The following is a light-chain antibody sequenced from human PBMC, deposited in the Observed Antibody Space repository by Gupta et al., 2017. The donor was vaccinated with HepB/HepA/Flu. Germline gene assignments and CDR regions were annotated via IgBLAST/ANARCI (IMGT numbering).Light chain of an antibody. CDR3: QAWDSSTVV. CDR2: QDS. V-gene: IGLV3-1*01. CDR1: KLGDKY. Sequence: SSQLALPPPASVSPAQTASITCSGDKLGDKYACWYQQKPGQSPVLVIYQDSKRPSGIPERFSGSNSGNTATLTISGTQAMDEADYYCQAWDSSTVVFGTGTKVTVL. J-gene: IGLJ1*01.